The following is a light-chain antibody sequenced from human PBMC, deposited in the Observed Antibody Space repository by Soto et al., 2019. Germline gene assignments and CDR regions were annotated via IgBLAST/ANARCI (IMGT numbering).Light chain of an antibody. V-gene: IGLV3-1*01. CDR2: QDS. J-gene: IGLJ1*01. Sequence: SYELTQPPSVSVSPGQTASITCSGDKLGDKYACWYQQKPGQSPVLVIYQDSKRPSGIPERFSGSNSGNTATLTISGTQAMDEADYCCQAWDSSTHYVFGTGTKVTVL. CDR3: QAWDSSTHYV. CDR1: KLGDKY.